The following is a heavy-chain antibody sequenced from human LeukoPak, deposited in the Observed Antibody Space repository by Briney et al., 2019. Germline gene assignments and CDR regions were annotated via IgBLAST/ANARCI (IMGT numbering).Heavy chain of an antibody. CDR2: IYYNGKS. J-gene: IGHJ4*02. CDR1: GDSRIDNNCY. CDR3: ARDSFGVVRHF. Sequence: SETLSLTCTVSGDSRIDNNCYWGGTRQSPQKGLEWIASIYYNGKSLYNPSLKSRVTISVDASKNQVSLRLSSVAAADTAVYYCARDSFGVVRHFWGRGILVTVSS. D-gene: IGHD3-3*01. V-gene: IGHV4-39*07.